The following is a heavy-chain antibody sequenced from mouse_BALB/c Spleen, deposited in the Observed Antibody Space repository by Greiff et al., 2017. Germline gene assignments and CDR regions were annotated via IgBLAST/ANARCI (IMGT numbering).Heavy chain of an antibody. D-gene: IGHD2-3*01. Sequence: EVQRVESGGGLVKPGGSLKLSCAASGFTFGAYYMYWVRQTPEKRLEWVATISDGGSYTYYPDSVKGRFTISRDNAKNNLYLQMSSLKSEDTAMYYCARGGYDGYWAYWGQGTLVTVSA. V-gene: IGHV5-4*02. CDR1: GFTFGAYY. CDR2: ISDGGSYT. CDR3: ARGGYDGYWAY. J-gene: IGHJ3*01.